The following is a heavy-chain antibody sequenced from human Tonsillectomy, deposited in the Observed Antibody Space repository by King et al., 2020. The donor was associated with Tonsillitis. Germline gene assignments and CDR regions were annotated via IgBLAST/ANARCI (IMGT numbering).Heavy chain of an antibody. CDR1: GGSISSYY. Sequence: VQLQESGPGLVKPSETLSLTCTVSGGSISSYYWSWIRQPPGRGVEGMGYIYYSGSTNYNPSLKSRVTISVDTSKNQFSLKLSSVTAADTAVYYSARTCSGGSCHLPDAFDIWGHGSMVTVSS. V-gene: IGHV4-59*01. J-gene: IGHJ3*02. CDR2: IYYSGST. CDR3: ARTCSGGSCHLPDAFDI. D-gene: IGHD2-15*01.